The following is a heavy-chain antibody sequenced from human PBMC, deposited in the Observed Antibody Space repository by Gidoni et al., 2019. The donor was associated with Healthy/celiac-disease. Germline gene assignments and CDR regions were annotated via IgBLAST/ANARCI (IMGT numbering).Heavy chain of an antibody. J-gene: IGHJ5*02. CDR1: GGSFSGYY. V-gene: IGHV4-34*01. CDR3: AARWTTASNWFDP. Sequence: QVQLQQWGAGLLKPSETMSLTCAVYGGSFSGYYWSWIRQPPGKGLEWIGEINHSGSTNYNPSLKSRVTISVDTSKNQFSLKLSSVTAADTAVYYCAARWTTASNWFDPWGQGTLVTVSS. CDR2: INHSGST. D-gene: IGHD2-15*01.